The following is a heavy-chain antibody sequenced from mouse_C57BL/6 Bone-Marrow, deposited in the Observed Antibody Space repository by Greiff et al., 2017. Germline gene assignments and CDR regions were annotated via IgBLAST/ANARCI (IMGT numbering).Heavy chain of an antibody. CDR3: ARPSYYYGSSSYWYFDV. CDR2: IDPNSGST. D-gene: IGHD1-1*01. CDR1: GYTFTSYW. Sequence: QVQLQQPGAELVRPGTSVKLSCKASGYTFTSYWMHWVKQRPGQGLEWIGVIDPNSGSTNYNEKFKSKATLTVDKSSSTAYMQLSSLTSEDSAVYYCARPSYYYGSSSYWYFDVWGTGTTVTVSS. J-gene: IGHJ1*03. V-gene: IGHV1-64*01.